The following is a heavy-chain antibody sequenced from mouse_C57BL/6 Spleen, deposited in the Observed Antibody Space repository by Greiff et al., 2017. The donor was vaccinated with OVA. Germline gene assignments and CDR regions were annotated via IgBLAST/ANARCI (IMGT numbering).Heavy chain of an antibody. CDR3: ARGDSNYLFAY. J-gene: IGHJ3*01. CDR1: GYTFTSYG. D-gene: IGHD2-5*01. V-gene: IGHV1-81*01. Sequence: QVQLQQSGAELARPGASVKLSCKASGYTFTSYGISWVKQRPGQGLEWIGEIYPRSGNTYYNEKFKGKATLTADKSSSTAYMGLRSLTSEDSAVYFCARGDSNYLFAYWGQGTLVTVSA. CDR2: IYPRSGNT.